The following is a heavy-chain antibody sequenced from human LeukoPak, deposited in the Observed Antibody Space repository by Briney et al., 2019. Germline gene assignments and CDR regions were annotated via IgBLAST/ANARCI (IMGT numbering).Heavy chain of an antibody. CDR1: GDSISSANYY. CDR3: ARHQSSYFFDY. J-gene: IGHJ4*02. V-gene: IGHV4-61*01. Sequence: PSETLSLTCTVSGDSISSANYYWSWIRQPPGKGLEWIGYIYYSGSTNYNPSLKSRVTISVDTSKNQFSLKLSSVTAADTAVYYCARHQSSYFFDYWGQGTLVTVSS. CDR2: IYYSGST. D-gene: IGHD6-13*01.